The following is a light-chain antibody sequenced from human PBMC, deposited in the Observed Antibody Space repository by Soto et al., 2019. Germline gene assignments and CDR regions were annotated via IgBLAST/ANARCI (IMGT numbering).Light chain of an antibody. CDR3: QQRSNWPPGFT. J-gene: IGKJ4*01. V-gene: IGKV3-11*01. Sequence: EIVLTQSPATLSLSPGERATLSCRASQSVGSYLAWYQQKPGQAPRLLIYDASNRATGVPARFSGSGSGTDFTLTISSLEPEDFAIYYCQQRSNWPPGFTFGGGTKVEI. CDR1: QSVGSY. CDR2: DAS.